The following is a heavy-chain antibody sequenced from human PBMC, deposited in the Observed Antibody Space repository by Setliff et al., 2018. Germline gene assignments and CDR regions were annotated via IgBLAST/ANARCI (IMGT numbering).Heavy chain of an antibody. D-gene: IGHD3-3*01. Sequence: GGSLRLSCAASGLTFSGYGMHWVRQAPGKGLEWVAVILFDGSRNYYADSVKGRFTISRDSSKNTVYLQMNSLTAEDTAMYYCATLSKDLNYWGQGTLVTVSS. CDR2: ILFDGSRN. V-gene: IGHV3-30*02. J-gene: IGHJ4*02. CDR3: ATLSKDLNY. CDR1: GLTFSGYG.